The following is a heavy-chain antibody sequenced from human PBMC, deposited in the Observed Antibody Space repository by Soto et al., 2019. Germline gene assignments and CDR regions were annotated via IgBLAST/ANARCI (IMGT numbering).Heavy chain of an antibody. J-gene: IGHJ6*02. V-gene: IGHV1-3*05. CDR2: INAGNGNT. CDR1: GYTFTSYA. CDR3: ATPYSGYHYHYYAGMDV. Sequence: QVQLVQSGAEEKKPGASVKVSCKASGYTFTSYAMHWVRQAPGQRLEWMGWINAGNGNTKYSQKFQGRVTITSDTSQSTAYMDQSSLRSEGTAAYYCATPYSGYHYHYYAGMDVWGQETTVTVSS. D-gene: IGHD5-12*01.